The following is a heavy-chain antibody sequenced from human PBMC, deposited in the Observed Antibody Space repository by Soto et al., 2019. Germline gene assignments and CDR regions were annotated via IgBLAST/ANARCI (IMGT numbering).Heavy chain of an antibody. J-gene: IGHJ3*02. CDR3: ARGLRYFDWRRAGGAFDI. V-gene: IGHV3-30-3*01. CDR1: GFTFSSYA. CDR2: ISYDGSNK. D-gene: IGHD3-9*01. Sequence: GGSLRLSCAASGFTFSSYAMHWVRQAPGKGLEWVAVISYDGSNKYYADSVKGRFTISRDNSKNTLYLQMNSLRAEDTAVYYCARGLRYFDWRRAGGAFDIWGQGTMVTVSS.